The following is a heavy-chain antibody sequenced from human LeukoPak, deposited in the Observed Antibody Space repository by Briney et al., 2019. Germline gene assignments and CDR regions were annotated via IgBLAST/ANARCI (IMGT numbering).Heavy chain of an antibody. V-gene: IGHV1-18*01. D-gene: IGHD5-18*01. CDR3: AGDRMRGYSYGYKGDYYYYYMDV. J-gene: IGHJ6*03. CDR2: ISAYNGNT. Sequence: ASVKVSCKASGYTFTSYGISWVRQAPGQGLEWMGWISAYNGNTNYAQKLQGRVTMTTDTSTSTAYMELRSLRSDDTAVYYCAGDRMRGYSYGYKGDYYYYYMDVWGKGTTVTVSS. CDR1: GYTFTSYG.